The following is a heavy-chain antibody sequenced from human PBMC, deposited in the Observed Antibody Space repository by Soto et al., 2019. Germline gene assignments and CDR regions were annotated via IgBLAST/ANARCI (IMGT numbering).Heavy chain of an antibody. CDR2: IYYSGST. J-gene: IGHJ4*02. CDR3: ARDPPTVQDDR. CDR1: GGSISSGDYY. V-gene: IGHV4-30-4*01. D-gene: IGHD4-17*01. Sequence: LCGGSISSGDYYWSWIRQPPGKGLECIGYIYYSGSTYYNPSLKSRVTISVDTSKNQFSLKLSSVTAADTAVYYCARDPPTVQDDRWGQGTLVTVSS.